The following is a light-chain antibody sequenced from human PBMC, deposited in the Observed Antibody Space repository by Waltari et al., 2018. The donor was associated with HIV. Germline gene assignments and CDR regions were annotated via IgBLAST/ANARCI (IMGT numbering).Light chain of an antibody. CDR1: SSDVGGYDS. CDR3: CSYAGTYTYVL. Sequence: QSALTQPRSVSGSPGQSVTISCTGTSSDVGGYDSVSWYLQHPGKVPKLIFYEVIKRPSGVPDRFSGSKSGNTTSLTISGLQTEDEADYFCCSYAGTYTYVLFGGVTKLTVL. CDR2: EVI. V-gene: IGLV2-11*01. J-gene: IGLJ3*02.